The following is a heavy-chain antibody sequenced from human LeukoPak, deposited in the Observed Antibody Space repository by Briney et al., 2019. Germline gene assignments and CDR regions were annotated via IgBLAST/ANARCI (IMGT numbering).Heavy chain of an antibody. Sequence: PGGSLRLSCAASGFTFSSYAMSWVRQAPGKGLEWVSGISDSGTNTYYAGSVKGRFTISRDNAENTLYLQMNSLRAEDTAVYYCARAVMGTLDYWGRGTLVTVSS. V-gene: IGHV3-23*01. CDR2: ISDSGTNT. CDR3: ARAVMGTLDY. J-gene: IGHJ4*02. D-gene: IGHD7-27*01. CDR1: GFTFSSYA.